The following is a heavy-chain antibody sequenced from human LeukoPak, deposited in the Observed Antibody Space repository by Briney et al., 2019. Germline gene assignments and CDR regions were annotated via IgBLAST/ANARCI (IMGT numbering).Heavy chain of an antibody. J-gene: IGHJ4*02. CDR3: ARDVGNGWDKFDS. CDR2: IAPNSGAT. CDR1: GYTFTGYY. Sequence: ASVKVSCKASGYTFTGYYIHWVRQAPGQGLEWMGRIAPNSGATNYAQKFQGRVTMTRDTSITTAYMELSGLTSDDTAVYYCARDVGNGWDKFDSWGQGPLVTVSS. D-gene: IGHD6-19*01. V-gene: IGHV1-2*06.